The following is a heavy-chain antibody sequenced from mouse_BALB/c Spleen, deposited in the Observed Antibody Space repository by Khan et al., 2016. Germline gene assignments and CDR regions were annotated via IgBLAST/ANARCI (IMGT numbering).Heavy chain of an antibody. V-gene: IGHV3-2*02. J-gene: IGHJ4*01. CDR2: IIYSGST. Sequence: EVKLLESGPGLMKPSQSPSLTCTVTGYSITSDYAWNWIRQFPGNKLEWMGYIIYSGSTTYTPSLKSRISITRDTSKNQFFLQLNSVTIEDTATCYCASDAPNYAIGDWGQGTSVTVSS. CDR1: GYSITSDYA. CDR3: ASDAPNYAIGD. D-gene: IGHD2-3*01.